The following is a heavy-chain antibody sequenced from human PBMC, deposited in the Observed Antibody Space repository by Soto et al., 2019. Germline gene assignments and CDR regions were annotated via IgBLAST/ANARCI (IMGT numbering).Heavy chain of an antibody. J-gene: IGHJ3*02. Sequence: GGSLRLSCAASGFTFSSYDMHWVRQATGKGLEWVSAIGTAGDTYYPGSVKGRFTISRENAKNSLYLQMNSLRAGDTAVYYCARSPGAVTVDAFDIWGQGTMVTVSS. CDR2: IGTAGDT. D-gene: IGHD2-21*02. CDR1: GFTFSSYD. V-gene: IGHV3-13*01. CDR3: ARSPGAVTVDAFDI.